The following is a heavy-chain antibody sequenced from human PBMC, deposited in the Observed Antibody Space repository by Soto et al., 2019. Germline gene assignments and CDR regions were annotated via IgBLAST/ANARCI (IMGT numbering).Heavy chain of an antibody. V-gene: IGHV3-23*01. CDR3: ANQYGDYGLYYFDH. CDR1: GFTFSSYA. Sequence: EVQLLESGGGLVQPGGSLRLSCAASGFTFSSYAMSWVRQAPGKGLEWVSAISGSGGSTYYADSVKGRFTISRDNSKNTLYLQMNSLRGDDTAVYYCANQYGDYGLYYFDHWGQGTLVTVSS. J-gene: IGHJ4*02. CDR2: ISGSGGST. D-gene: IGHD4-17*01.